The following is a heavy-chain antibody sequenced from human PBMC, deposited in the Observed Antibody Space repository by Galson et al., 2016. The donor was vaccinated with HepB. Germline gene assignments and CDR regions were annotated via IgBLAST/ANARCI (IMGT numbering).Heavy chain of an antibody. J-gene: IGHJ6*04. CDR1: GGSINSGGSY. CDR2: ISYRGDT. CDR3: ARDSMTSFSRYFYYNMDV. Sequence: TLSLTCTVSGGSINSGGSYWTWIRQHPGKGLEWIGYISYRGDTYYSPILKSRVAISLDMSKNQFSLNLSSVTAADTAVYYCARDSMTSFSRYFYYNMDVWGEGTTVTVSS. D-gene: IGHD3-9*01. V-gene: IGHV4-31*03.